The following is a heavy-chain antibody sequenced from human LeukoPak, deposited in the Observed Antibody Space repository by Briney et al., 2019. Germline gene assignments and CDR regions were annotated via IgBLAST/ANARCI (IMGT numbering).Heavy chain of an antibody. J-gene: IGHJ4*02. D-gene: IGHD2-15*01. Sequence: GGSLRLSCAASGFTFSRYWMTWVRQTPGKGLEWVANIKQDGSEKYYVDSVKGRFTISRDNAKNSLYLQMNSLRAEDTAVYYCASTRVGARYCYFDYWGQGTLATVSS. CDR1: GFTFSRYW. CDR3: ASTRVGARYCYFDY. CDR2: IKQDGSEK. V-gene: IGHV3-7*05.